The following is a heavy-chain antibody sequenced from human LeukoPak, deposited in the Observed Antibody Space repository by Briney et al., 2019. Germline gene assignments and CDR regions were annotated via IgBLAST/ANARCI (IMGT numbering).Heavy chain of an antibody. V-gene: IGHV4-39*07. J-gene: IGHJ3*02. CDR2: IYYSGST. CDR3: ARDNGYCSSTSCYPNAFDI. Sequence: SETLSLACTVSGGSISSSSYYWGWIRQPPGKGLEWIGSIYYSGSTYYNPSLKSRVTISVDTSKNQFSLKLSSVTAADTAVYYCARDNGYCSSTSCYPNAFDIWGQGTMVTVSS. D-gene: IGHD2-2*03. CDR1: GGSISSSSYY.